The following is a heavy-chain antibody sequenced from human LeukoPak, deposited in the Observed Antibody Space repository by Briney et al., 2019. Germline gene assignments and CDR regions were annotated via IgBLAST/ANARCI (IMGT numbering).Heavy chain of an antibody. J-gene: IGHJ6*03. D-gene: IGHD3-16*01. CDR3: AKDFGRYYYYMDV. CDR1: GFTFNMYG. CDR2: ISNDGSNK. V-gene: IGHV3-30*18. Sequence: GGSLRLSCAASGFTFNMYGMHWVRQAPGKGLEWVTVISNDGSNKYYADSAKGRFTISRDNSKNTLYLQMNSLRVEDTAVYYCAKDFGRYYYYMDVWGKGTTVTVSS.